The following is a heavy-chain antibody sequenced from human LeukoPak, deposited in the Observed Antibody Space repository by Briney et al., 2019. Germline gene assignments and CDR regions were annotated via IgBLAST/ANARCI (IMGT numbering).Heavy chain of an antibody. Sequence: PQGCLRVSCAETGVTVRSYAMGWGRKAPGKGLEWVSAISGSGGSTYYADSVKGRFTISRDNSKNTLYLQMNSLRAEDTAVYYCAKDRKYSGVYPNDAFDIWGQGTMVTVSS. J-gene: IGHJ3*02. CDR3: AKDRKYSGVYPNDAFDI. CDR2: ISGSGGST. CDR1: GVTVRSYA. D-gene: IGHD1-26*01. V-gene: IGHV3-23*01.